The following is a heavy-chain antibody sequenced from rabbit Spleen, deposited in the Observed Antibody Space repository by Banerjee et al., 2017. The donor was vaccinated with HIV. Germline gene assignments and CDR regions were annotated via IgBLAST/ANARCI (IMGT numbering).Heavy chain of an antibody. CDR2: MYTGSGNT. D-gene: IGHD8-1*01. J-gene: IGHJ6*01. Sequence: QSLEESGGDLVKPGASLTLTCTASGFFFSSSYWMCWVRQAPGKGLQLIACMYTGSGNTYSATWAKGRFTISKTSSTTVTLQMTSLTAADTATYFCARDTGTSFSTYGMDLWGQGTLVTVS. V-gene: IGHV1S40*01. CDR1: GFFFSSSYW. CDR3: ARDTGTSFSTYGMDL.